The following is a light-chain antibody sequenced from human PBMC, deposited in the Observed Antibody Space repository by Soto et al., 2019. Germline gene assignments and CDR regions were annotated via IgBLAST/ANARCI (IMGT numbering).Light chain of an antibody. V-gene: IGKV1-39*01. J-gene: IGKJ3*01. CDR2: AAS. Sequence: DIQMTQSPSSLSASVGDRVTITCRASQSISSYLNWYQQKPGKAPTLLIYAASSLQSGVPSRFSGSGSGTDLTLTISSLQPEDFATYYCQQSYSTPPVTFGPGTKVDIK. CDR1: QSISSY. CDR3: QQSYSTPPVT.